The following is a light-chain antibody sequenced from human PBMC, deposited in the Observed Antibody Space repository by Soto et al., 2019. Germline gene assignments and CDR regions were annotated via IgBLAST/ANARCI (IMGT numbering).Light chain of an antibody. Sequence: DIVMTQSPLSLPVTPGEPASISCRSSQSLLHSNGYNYLDWYLQKSGQSPQLLIYLGSNRASGVPDRFSGSGSGTDFTLKISRVEVGDVGVYYCMQARQTPPTFGQGTKLEIK. CDR3: MQARQTPPT. V-gene: IGKV2-28*01. CDR1: QSLLHSNGYNY. CDR2: LGS. J-gene: IGKJ2*01.